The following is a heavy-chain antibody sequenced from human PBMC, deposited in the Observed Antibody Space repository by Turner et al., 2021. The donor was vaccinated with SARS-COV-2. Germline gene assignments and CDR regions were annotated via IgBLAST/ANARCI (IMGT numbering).Heavy chain of an antibody. CDR1: GYSLTDLS. J-gene: IGHJ4*02. V-gene: IGHV1-24*01. D-gene: IGHD3-16*02. CDR3: ASDFHLS. CDR2: LDREDAEK. Sequence: QAQLGQSLAGAKNPGASVMVSCKVSGYSLTDLSMHWVRQVAGKGFEWMGNLDREDAEKTYAVKIQGRVTMTEVTSIDTADMELASLVSEYTAVYYCASDFHLSWGQGALVTVSS.